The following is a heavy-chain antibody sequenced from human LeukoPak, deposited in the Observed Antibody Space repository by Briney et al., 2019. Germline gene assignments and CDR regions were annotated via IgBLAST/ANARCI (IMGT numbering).Heavy chain of an antibody. D-gene: IGHD4/OR15-4a*01. CDR1: GVTVSSNY. CDR3: ARLTMVLAFDI. Sequence: GGSLRLSCAASGVTVSSNYMSWVRQAPGKGLEWVSVIYSGGSTYYADSVKGRFTISRDNSKNTLYLQMNSLRAEDTAVYYFARLTMVLAFDIWGQGTMVTVSS. V-gene: IGHV3-53*01. J-gene: IGHJ3*02. CDR2: IYSGGST.